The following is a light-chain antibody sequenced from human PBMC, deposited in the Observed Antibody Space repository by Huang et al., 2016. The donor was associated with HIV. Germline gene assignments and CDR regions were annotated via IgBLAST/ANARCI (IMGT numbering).Light chain of an antibody. Sequence: DIQMTQSPFTLSASVGDRVTITCRASQSIDSYLAWYQQKPGKAPKRLIYDAASLGSGVPSRFSGSGSGTEFTLTISSLQPDNFATYYCQQYHSYPGTFGQGTKVEIK. CDR2: DAA. V-gene: IGKV1-5*01. CDR3: QQYHSYPGT. CDR1: QSIDSY. J-gene: IGKJ1*01.